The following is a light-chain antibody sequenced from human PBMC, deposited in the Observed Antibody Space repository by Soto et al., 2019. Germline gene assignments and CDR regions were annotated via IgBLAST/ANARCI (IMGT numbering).Light chain of an antibody. J-gene: IGKJ1*01. CDR1: QSISSW. CDR3: QQYNSHSET. V-gene: IGKV1-5*03. Sequence: DLQMTQSPSTLSASVGDRVTITCRTSQSISSWLAWYQQKPGKAPKLLIHQASSLASGVPSRFSGGGSGTEFTLTINSLQADDFATYYCQQYNSHSETFGQGTKVEIK. CDR2: QAS.